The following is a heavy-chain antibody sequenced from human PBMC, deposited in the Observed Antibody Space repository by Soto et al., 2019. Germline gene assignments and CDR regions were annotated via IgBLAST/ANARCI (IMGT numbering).Heavy chain of an antibody. CDR3: ARGAPYCSGGSCYSHYYYGMDV. J-gene: IGHJ6*02. Sequence: SGKDSFKDSGGTFSSYAISWGRQAPVQGLEWMGGIIPIFGTANYAQKFQGRVTITADKSTSTAYMELSSLRSEDTDVYYCARGAPYCSGGSCYSHYYYGMDVWGQGTKVTVSS. CDR2: IIPIFGTA. D-gene: IGHD2-15*01. V-gene: IGHV1-69*06. CDR1: GGTFSSYA.